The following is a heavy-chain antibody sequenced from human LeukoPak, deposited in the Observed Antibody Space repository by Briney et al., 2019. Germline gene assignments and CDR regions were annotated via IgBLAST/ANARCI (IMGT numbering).Heavy chain of an antibody. CDR1: GFTFINYA. Sequence: GGSLRLSCAASGFTFINYAMSWVRQAPGRGLEWVSGISRNSGSIEYADTVKGRFTISRDNAKNALYLQMNSLRSEDTAWYYCAKEHSAFDIWGQGTMDSVST. V-gene: IGHV3-9*01. CDR2: ISRNSGSI. J-gene: IGHJ3*02. CDR3: AKEHSAFDI.